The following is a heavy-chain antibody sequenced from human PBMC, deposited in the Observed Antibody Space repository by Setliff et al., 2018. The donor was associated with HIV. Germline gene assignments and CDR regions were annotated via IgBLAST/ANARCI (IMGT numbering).Heavy chain of an antibody. CDR2: VYNSGRT. CDR1: GVSISNHY. J-gene: IGHJ4*02. CDR3: STVVTLSCCHDGLCSAFDS. Sequence: SETLSLTCTVSGVSISNHYWSWIRQTPGKGLEWIGSVYNSGRTNYNPSLSSRITISIDTSMSQFSLKLGSVTAADTAVYFCSTVVTLSCCHDGLCSAFDSWGQGALVTVSS. V-gene: IGHV4-59*11. D-gene: IGHD2-8*01.